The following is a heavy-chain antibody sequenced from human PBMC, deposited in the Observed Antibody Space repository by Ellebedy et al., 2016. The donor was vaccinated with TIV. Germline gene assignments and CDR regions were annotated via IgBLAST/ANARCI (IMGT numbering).Heavy chain of an antibody. Sequence: PGGSLRLSCAASGFTFSSYAMHWVRQAPGKGLEWVAGISYDGSNKYYADSVKGRFTISRDNSKNTLYLQMNSLRAEDTAVYYCARGNSGYDAVYLDYWGQGTLVTGSS. J-gene: IGHJ4*02. D-gene: IGHD5-12*01. V-gene: IGHV3-30-3*01. CDR2: ISYDGSNK. CDR1: GFTFSSYA. CDR3: ARGNSGYDAVYLDY.